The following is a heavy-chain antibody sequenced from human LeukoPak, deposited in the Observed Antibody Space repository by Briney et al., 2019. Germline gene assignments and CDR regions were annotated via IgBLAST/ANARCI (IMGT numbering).Heavy chain of an antibody. Sequence: PGGSLRLSCAASGFTFSSYSMNWVRQAPGKGLEWVSSISSSSYIYYADSVKGRFTISRDNAKNSLYLQMNSLRVEDTAVYYCAGSRRRADLLRFLEWSLWGQGTLVTVSS. CDR1: GFTFSSYS. CDR3: AGSRRRADLLRFLEWSL. J-gene: IGHJ4*02. D-gene: IGHD3-3*01. CDR2: ISSSSYI. V-gene: IGHV3-21*01.